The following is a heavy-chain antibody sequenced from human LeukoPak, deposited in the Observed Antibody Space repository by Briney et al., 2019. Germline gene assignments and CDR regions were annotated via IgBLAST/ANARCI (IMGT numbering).Heavy chain of an antibody. CDR3: ARAPSQDSSGDY. Sequence: SETLSLTCTVSGGSISSSSYYWGWIRQPPGKGLEWIGSIYYSGSTYYNPSLKSRVTISVDTSKNQFSLKLSSVTAADTAVYYCARAPSQDSSGDYWGQGTLVTVSS. V-gene: IGHV4-39*07. CDR2: IYYSGST. D-gene: IGHD6-19*01. J-gene: IGHJ4*02. CDR1: GGSISSSSYY.